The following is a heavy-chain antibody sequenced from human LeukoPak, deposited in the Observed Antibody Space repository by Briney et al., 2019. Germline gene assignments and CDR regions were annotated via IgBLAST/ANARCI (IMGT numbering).Heavy chain of an antibody. V-gene: IGHV3-23*01. D-gene: IGHD3-22*01. CDR2: FSGNDVA. CDR3: SVMHRYYDGSGYWVQ. CDR1: GFTFSTYS. J-gene: IGHJ4*02. Sequence: GGSLRLSCAASGFTFSTYSMHWVRQAPGTGLEWVSGFSGNDVAYYADSVKGRLTISRDNPRNMLYMEMNSLRAEDTAVYYCSVMHRYYDGSGYWVQWGQGTLVTVSS.